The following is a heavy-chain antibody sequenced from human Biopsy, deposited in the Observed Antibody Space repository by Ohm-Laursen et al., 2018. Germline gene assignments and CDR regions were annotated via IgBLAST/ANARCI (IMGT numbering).Heavy chain of an antibody. CDR2: IFYRGST. CDR1: GVSISSTTYY. V-gene: IGHV4-39*01. CDR3: ARDYDTSGYYYVS. D-gene: IGHD3-22*01. Sequence: SDTLSLTCTVSGVSISSTTYYWGWIRQPPGKGLEWIGSIFYRGSTHYKPSLKSRVNISVDTSKNQFSLKLNSVTAADTAVYYCARDYDTSGYYYVSWGQGTLVTVSS. J-gene: IGHJ5*02.